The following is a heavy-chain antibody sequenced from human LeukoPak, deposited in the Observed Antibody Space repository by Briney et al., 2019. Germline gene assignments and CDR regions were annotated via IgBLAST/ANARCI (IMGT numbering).Heavy chain of an antibody. D-gene: IGHD7-27*01. Sequence: GGSLRLSCVASGFTFSSYAMNWVRQAPGKGLEWVANIKQDGSEKNYVDSVRGRFTISRDNAKNSLILQMNTLRDEDTAVYYCARGVWAPFDYWGQGTLVTVSS. CDR3: ARGVWAPFDY. CDR2: IKQDGSEK. CDR1: GFTFSSYA. J-gene: IGHJ4*02. V-gene: IGHV3-7*01.